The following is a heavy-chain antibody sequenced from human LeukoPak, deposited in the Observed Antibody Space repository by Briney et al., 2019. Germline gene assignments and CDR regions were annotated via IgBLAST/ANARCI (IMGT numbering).Heavy chain of an antibody. J-gene: IGHJ1*01. Sequence: GGSLRLSCAASGFTLSNYWMSWVRQAPGKGLEWVANIKQDGSEEYYVDSVKGRFTISRDNAKNSLYLQMNSLRADDTAVYYCARGIGSAWYIYFQHWGQGTLVTVSS. CDR2: IKQDGSEE. CDR1: GFTLSNYW. CDR3: ARGIGSAWYIYFQH. V-gene: IGHV3-7*05. D-gene: IGHD6-13*01.